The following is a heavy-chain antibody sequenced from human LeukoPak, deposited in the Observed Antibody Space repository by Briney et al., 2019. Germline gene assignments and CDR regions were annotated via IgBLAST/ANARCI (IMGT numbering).Heavy chain of an antibody. Sequence: ASVKVSCKVSGYTLTELSMHWVRQAPGKGLEWMGGFDPEDGEIIYAQKFQGRVTMTEDTSTDTAYMELSSLRSEDTAVYYCATDRVLDDYGDYVFDYWGQGTLVTVSS. CDR2: FDPEDGEI. D-gene: IGHD4-17*01. J-gene: IGHJ4*02. CDR1: GYTLTELS. CDR3: ATDRVLDDYGDYVFDY. V-gene: IGHV1-24*01.